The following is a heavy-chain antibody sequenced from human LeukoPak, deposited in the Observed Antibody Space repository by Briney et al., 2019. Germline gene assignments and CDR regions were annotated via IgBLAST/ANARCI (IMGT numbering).Heavy chain of an antibody. CDR3: AKSRGPMITFGGVIVNYFDY. CDR1: GFTFDDYA. Sequence: SLRLSCAASGFTFDDYAMDWVRQAPGKGLEWVSGISWNSGSINYADSVKGRFTISRDNAKNSLYLQMNSLRAEDMALYYCAKSRGPMITFGGVIVNYFDYWGQGTLVTVSS. D-gene: IGHD3-16*02. V-gene: IGHV3-9*03. J-gene: IGHJ4*02. CDR2: ISWNSGSI.